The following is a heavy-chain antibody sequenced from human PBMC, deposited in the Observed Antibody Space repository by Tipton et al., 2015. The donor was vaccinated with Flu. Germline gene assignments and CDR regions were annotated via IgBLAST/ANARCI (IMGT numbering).Heavy chain of an antibody. CDR1: GDSVSSTGAA. CDR3: ARQAYRRFDP. D-gene: IGHD3-16*02. CDR2: TYYRSQWYS. V-gene: IGHV6-1*01. J-gene: IGHJ5*02. Sequence: GLVKPSQTLSLTCSISGDSVSSTGAAWVWIRRSPSRGLECLGRTYYRSQWYSDYAGSVQGRITINADSSKNQFSLHLDSVTPEDTAIYYCARQAYRRFDPWGQGTQVTVSS.